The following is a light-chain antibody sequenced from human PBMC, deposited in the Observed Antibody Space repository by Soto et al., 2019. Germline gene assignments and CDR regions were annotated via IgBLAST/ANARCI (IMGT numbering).Light chain of an antibody. CDR1: QSVFDY. V-gene: IGKV3-20*01. CDR3: QQYHTSPLT. J-gene: IGKJ1*01. Sequence: EIVLTQSPATLSLSPGQRATLSCKASQSVFDYIAWYQQKPGQAPRRLIYGASIRATGIPDRFSGSGSGTDFTLTISRLEPEDFALYYCQQYHTSPLTFGQGTKVEIK. CDR2: GAS.